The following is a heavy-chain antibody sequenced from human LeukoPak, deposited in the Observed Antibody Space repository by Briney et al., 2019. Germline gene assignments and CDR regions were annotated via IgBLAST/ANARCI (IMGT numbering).Heavy chain of an antibody. Sequence: GGSLRLSCAASGFTFSSYAMHWVRQAPGKGLEWVAVISYDGSNKYYADSVKGRFTISRDNSKNTLYLQMNSLRAEDTAVYYCARDRWELPGPKGSYYFDYWGQGTLVTVSS. J-gene: IGHJ4*02. CDR3: ARDRWELPGPKGSYYFDY. D-gene: IGHD1-26*01. V-gene: IGHV3-30-3*01. CDR1: GFTFSSYA. CDR2: ISYDGSNK.